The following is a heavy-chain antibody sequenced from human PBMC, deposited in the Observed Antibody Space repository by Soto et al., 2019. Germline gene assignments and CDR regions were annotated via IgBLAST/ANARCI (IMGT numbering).Heavy chain of an antibody. CDR2: INHRGST. Sequence: SETLSLTCAVYSGSFRGYFWSWIRQAPGQGLEWIGEINHRGSTNYNPSLKSRVTMSVDTSKNQFSLKLSSVTAADTAVYYCSRGSRRDCYSYFGGDFDSWGQGTLVPVSS. V-gene: IGHV4-34*01. D-gene: IGHD4-4*01. J-gene: IGHJ4*02. CDR1: SGSFRGYF. CDR3: SRGSRRDCYSYFGGDFDS.